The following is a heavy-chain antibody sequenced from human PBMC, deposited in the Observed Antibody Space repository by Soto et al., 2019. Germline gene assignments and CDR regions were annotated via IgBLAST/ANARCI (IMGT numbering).Heavy chain of an antibody. CDR1: GGSISSSSYY. CDR3: ARHGPWFRDPLDY. D-gene: IGHD3-10*01. V-gene: IGHV4-39*01. J-gene: IGHJ4*02. Sequence: QLQLQESGPGLVKPSETLSLICTVSGGSISSSSYYWGWIRQPPGKGLEWIGSIDYSGSTYYNPSLKSRVTISEDTSKNQFSLKLNSVSAADTAVYYCARHGPWFRDPLDYWGQGTLVTVSS. CDR2: IDYSGST.